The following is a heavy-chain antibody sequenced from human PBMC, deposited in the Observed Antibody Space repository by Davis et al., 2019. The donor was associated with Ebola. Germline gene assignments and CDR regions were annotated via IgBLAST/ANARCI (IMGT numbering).Heavy chain of an antibody. Sequence: VKVSCKTSGGSFSSHPISWVRQAPRQGLEWMGGIIPIFDTPHYAQKFQGRITLTADASTSTAYMELSSLRSEDTATYFCARDFDGGNYYFDYWGPGTPVTVSS. CDR1: GGSFSSHP. J-gene: IGHJ4*02. CDR3: ARDFDGGNYYFDY. CDR2: IIPIFDTP. D-gene: IGHD3-9*01. V-gene: IGHV1-69*13.